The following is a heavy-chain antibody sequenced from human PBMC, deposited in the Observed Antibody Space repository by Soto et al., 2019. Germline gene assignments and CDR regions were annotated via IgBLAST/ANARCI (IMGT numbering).Heavy chain of an antibody. CDR3: AGCSYGESPNWFDP. Sequence: PGGSLRLSCAASGFTFSSYSMNWVRQAPGKGLEWVSSISSSSSYIYYADSVKGRFTISRDNAKNSLYLQMNSLRAEDTAVYYCAGCSYGESPNWFDPWGQGTLVTVSS. V-gene: IGHV3-21*01. CDR2: ISSSSSYI. D-gene: IGHD4-17*01. J-gene: IGHJ5*02. CDR1: GFTFSSYS.